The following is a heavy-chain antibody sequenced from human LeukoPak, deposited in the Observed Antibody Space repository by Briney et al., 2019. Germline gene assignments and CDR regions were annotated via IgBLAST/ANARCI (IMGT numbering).Heavy chain of an antibody. D-gene: IGHD6-19*01. CDR2: FSIDGTTK. CDR1: GFTFNNYV. V-gene: IGHV3-30*04. J-gene: IGHJ4*02. CDR3: ERDLGWYQGFDS. Sequence: GGSLRLSCVACGFTFNNYVIHWVRQAPGKGLEWVAVFSIDGTTKYYVDSVKGRFTISRDTSKNTLYLQLNNLTTEDTAIYYCERDLGWYQGFDSWGQGTLVTVSS.